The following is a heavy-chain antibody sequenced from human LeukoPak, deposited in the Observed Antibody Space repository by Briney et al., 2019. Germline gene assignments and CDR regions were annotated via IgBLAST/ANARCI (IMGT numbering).Heavy chain of an antibody. CDR3: TTVYDSSGYRFDP. CDR2: IKSETDGGTT. CDR1: GFTFSNAW. Sequence: GGFLRLSCGASGFTFSNAWMSWVRQAPGKGLNWVARIKSETDGGTTDYAAPVKGRFTISRDDSKNTLYLQMNSLKTEDTAVYFCTTVYDSSGYRFDPWGQGTLVTVSS. J-gene: IGHJ5*02. D-gene: IGHD3-22*01. V-gene: IGHV3-15*01.